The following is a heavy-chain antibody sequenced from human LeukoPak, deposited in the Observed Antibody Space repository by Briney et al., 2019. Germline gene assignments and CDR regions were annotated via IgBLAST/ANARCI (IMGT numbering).Heavy chain of an antibody. J-gene: IGHJ3*02. CDR3: ARSYGFSAFDI. CDR1: GFTFSSYG. Sequence: PGRSLRLSCAASGFTFSSYGMHWVRQAPGKGLEWVAVISYDGSNKYYADSVKGRFTISRDNSKNTLYLQMNSLRAEDTAVYYCARSYGFSAFDIWGQGTMVTVSS. CDR2: ISYDGSNK. D-gene: IGHD4-17*01. V-gene: IGHV3-30*03.